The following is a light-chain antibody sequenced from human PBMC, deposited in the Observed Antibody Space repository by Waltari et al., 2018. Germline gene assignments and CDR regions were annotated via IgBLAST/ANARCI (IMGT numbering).Light chain of an antibody. Sequence: QSALTQPTSVSGSPGQSITISCTGTSRDVGFYTYVSWYQQYPGKVPHLLIYDVSDRPAGVSSLFAGSKSGNTASLTISGLQADDEADYYCNSYTGSSSWVFGGGTKLTVL. CDR1: SRDVGFYTY. CDR3: NSYTGSSSWV. V-gene: IGLV2-14*01. J-gene: IGLJ3*02. CDR2: DVS.